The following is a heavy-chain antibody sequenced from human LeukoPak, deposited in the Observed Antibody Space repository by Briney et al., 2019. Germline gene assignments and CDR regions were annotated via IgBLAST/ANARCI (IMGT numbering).Heavy chain of an antibody. J-gene: IGHJ5*02. V-gene: IGHV4-38-2*02. Sequence: SETLSLTCSVSGYSLGSGYFWGWIRQPPGKGLDWIASIYHTGSTTYNPSLKSRVTISVDTSQNQFTLKLSSVTSADTAVYYCARESSRYCSGGTCYNWFDPWGQGTLVTVSS. CDR1: GYSLGSGYF. CDR3: ARESSRYCSGGTCYNWFDP. D-gene: IGHD2-15*01. CDR2: IYHTGST.